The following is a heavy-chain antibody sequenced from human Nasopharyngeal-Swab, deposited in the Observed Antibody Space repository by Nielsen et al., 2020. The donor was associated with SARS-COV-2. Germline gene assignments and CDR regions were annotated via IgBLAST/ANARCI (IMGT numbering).Heavy chain of an antibody. Sequence: SETLSLTCGVYGGSFSGYYWNWIRQAPGKGLEWIGEINYSGSTNYNPSLKSRVTISVDTSKNQFSLRLSSVTAAATAVYYCARLATMIRGDYTTYYNGDMDVWGQGTTVTLSS. CDR1: GGSFSGYY. J-gene: IGHJ6*02. CDR3: ARLATMIRGDYTTYYNGDMDV. V-gene: IGHV4-34*01. D-gene: IGHD3-10*01. CDR2: INYSGST.